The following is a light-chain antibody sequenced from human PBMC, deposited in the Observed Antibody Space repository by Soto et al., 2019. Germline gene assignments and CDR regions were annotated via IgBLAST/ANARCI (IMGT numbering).Light chain of an antibody. V-gene: IGKV3-15*01. Sequence: EIVMTQSPATLSVSPGERATLSCRASQSVSSNLAWYQQKPGQAPRLLIYGASTRATGIPARFSGSGSGTEFTLSISSLESLDFAVYYCQQYNNWPQLTFGQGTKVEIK. CDR1: QSVSSN. CDR2: GAS. CDR3: QQYNNWPQLT. J-gene: IGKJ1*01.